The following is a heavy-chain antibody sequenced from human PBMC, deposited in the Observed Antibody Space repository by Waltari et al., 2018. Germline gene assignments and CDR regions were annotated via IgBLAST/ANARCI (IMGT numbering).Heavy chain of an antibody. CDR3: ARNGPIIAARPDP. Sequence: EVQLVESGGGLVQPGRSLSLSCAVSVFTVSRNYMTWFRQAPGKGLAWVSLIYNDGSTNYAGAVKGRVIISKDNSKNTLNLQSNSLRPYDTGIYYCARNGPIIAARPDPWGQGTQVTVSS. V-gene: IGHV3-66*02. CDR1: VFTVSRNY. J-gene: IGHJ5*02. D-gene: IGHD6-6*01. CDR2: IYNDGST.